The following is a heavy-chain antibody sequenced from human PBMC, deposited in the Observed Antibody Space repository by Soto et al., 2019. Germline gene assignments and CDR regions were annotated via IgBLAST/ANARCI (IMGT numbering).Heavy chain of an antibody. J-gene: IGHJ5*02. Sequence: QVQLVQSGAEVNKPGASVKVSCKASGYTFTSYYMHCVRQAPGQGLEWMGIINPSGGSTSYAQKFQGRVTMTRDTSTSTVYMELSSLRSEDTAVYYCARDGSSTVTPHTSYNWFDPWGQGTLVTVSS. D-gene: IGHD4-17*01. V-gene: IGHV1-46*01. CDR1: GYTFTSYY. CDR3: ARDGSSTVTPHTSYNWFDP. CDR2: INPSGGST.